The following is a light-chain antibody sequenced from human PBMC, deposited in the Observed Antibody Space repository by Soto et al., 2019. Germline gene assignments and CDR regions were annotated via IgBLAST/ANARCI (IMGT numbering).Light chain of an antibody. CDR1: SGSIASNY. CDR2: EDN. V-gene: IGLV6-57*04. J-gene: IGLJ3*02. Sequence: NFMLTQPHSVSESPGKTVTISCTRISGSIASNYVQWYQQRPGSAPTTVIYEDNERPSGVPDRFSGSIDSSSNSASLTISGLKSEDEADYYCQSFDSSNHGVFGGGTKLTVL. CDR3: QSFDSSNHGV.